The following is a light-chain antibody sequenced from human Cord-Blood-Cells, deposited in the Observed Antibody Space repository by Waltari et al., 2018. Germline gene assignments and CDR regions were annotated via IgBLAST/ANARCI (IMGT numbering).Light chain of an antibody. CDR1: SSDVGSYNL. J-gene: IGLJ3*02. V-gene: IGLV2-23*01. CDR3: CSYAGSSTYWV. Sequence: QSALTQPASVSGSPGQSIPIPCPGPSSDVGSYNLVSWYQQHPGKAPKLMIYEGSKRPSGVSNRFSGSKSGNTASLTISGLQAEDEADYYCCSYAGSSTYWVFGGGTKLTVL. CDR2: EGS.